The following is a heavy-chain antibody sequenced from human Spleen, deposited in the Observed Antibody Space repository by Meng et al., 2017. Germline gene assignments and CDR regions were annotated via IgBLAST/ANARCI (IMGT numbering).Heavy chain of an antibody. D-gene: IGHD6-19*01. Sequence: GESLKISCAASGFTVSSNYMSWVRQAPGKGLEWVSVIYSAGSTYYADSVKGRFTISRDNAKNSLYLQMNSLRAEDTAVYYCARAIAVAGTDAFDIWGQGTMVTVSS. CDR2: IYSAGST. V-gene: IGHV3-66*01. CDR3: ARAIAVAGTDAFDI. CDR1: GFTVSSNY. J-gene: IGHJ3*02.